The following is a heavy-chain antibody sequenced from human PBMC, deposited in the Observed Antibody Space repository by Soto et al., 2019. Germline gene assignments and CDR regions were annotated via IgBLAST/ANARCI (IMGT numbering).Heavy chain of an antibody. V-gene: IGHV4-30-4*01. CDR1: GVSISSGDYY. CDR3: ARGVTVFGLVSRFWFDP. CDR2: IYNSGIT. J-gene: IGHJ5*02. D-gene: IGHD3-3*01. Sequence: SETLSLTCTVSGVSISSGDYYWSWIRQPPGKGLEWIGHIYNSGITYYNPSLKSRVVISIDTSRNQFSLRLNSLTAADRAVYFCARGVTVFGLVSRFWFDPWGQGTVVTVSS.